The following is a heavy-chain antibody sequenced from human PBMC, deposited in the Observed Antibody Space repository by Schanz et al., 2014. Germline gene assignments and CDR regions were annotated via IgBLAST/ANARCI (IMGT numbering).Heavy chain of an antibody. CDR3: ARSGSSNWYFFDY. V-gene: IGHV1-3*01. CDR1: GYTFSSYG. J-gene: IGHJ4*02. D-gene: IGHD6-13*01. CDR2: INAGTGNT. Sequence: QVLQVQSGSELKKPGASVKVSCKASGYTFSSYGITWVRQAPGQGLEWMGWINAGTGNTEYSQKFQGRVTITRDTLASTAYMEVSSLRSEDTAVYYCARSGSSNWYFFDYWGQGTLVTVSS.